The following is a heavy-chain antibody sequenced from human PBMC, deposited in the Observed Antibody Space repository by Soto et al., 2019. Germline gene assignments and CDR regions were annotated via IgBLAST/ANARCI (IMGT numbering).Heavy chain of an antibody. D-gene: IGHD2-15*01. V-gene: IGHV3-49*03. CDR3: TRVDIVVVVAAQPHAFDI. CDR2: IRSKAYGGTT. Sequence: PGGSLRLSCTASGFTFGDYAMSWFRQAPGKGLEWVGFIRSKAYGGTTEYAASVKGRFTISRDDSKSIAYLQMNSLKTEDTAVYYCTRVDIVVVVAAQPHAFDIWGQGTMVTVSS. CDR1: GFTFGDYA. J-gene: IGHJ3*02.